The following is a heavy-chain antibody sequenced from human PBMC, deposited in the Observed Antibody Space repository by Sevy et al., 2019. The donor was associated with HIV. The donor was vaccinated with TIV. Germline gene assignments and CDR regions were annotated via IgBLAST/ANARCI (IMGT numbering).Heavy chain of an antibody. Sequence: ASVKVSCKASGGTFSSYAISWVRQAPGQGLEWMGGIIPIFGTANYAQKFQGRVTITADESTSTAYMELSSLRSEDTAVYYCARDDGEQECQFAFDIWGQGTMVTVSS. V-gene: IGHV1-69*13. CDR1: GGTFSSYA. CDR3: ARDDGEQECQFAFDI. CDR2: IIPIFGTA. D-gene: IGHD3-10*01. J-gene: IGHJ3*02.